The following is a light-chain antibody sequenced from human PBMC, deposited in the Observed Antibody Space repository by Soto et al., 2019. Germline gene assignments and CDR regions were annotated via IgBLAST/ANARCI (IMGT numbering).Light chain of an antibody. CDR2: DVR. J-gene: IGLJ1*01. CDR3: SSYTSSSTKV. Sequence: QSALTQPASVSGSPGQSITISCTGTSSDVGGYNYVSWYQQHPGKAPKLMIYDVRNRPSGVSNRFSGSKSGNTASLTISGLQAEDEADYYCSSYTSSSTKVFGIGTKLIVL. CDR1: SSDVGGYNY. V-gene: IGLV2-14*01.